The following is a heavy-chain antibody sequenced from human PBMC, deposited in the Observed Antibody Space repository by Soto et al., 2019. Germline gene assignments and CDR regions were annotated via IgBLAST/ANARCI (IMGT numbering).Heavy chain of an antibody. V-gene: IGHV1-18*04. Sequence: SVKVSCKASGYTFTSYGISWVRQAPGQGLEWMGWISAYNGNTNYAQKLQGRVTMTTDTSTSTAYMELRSLRSDDTAVYYCARAKYSENYIYYYYGMDVWGQGTTVTVSS. CDR2: ISAYNGNT. J-gene: IGHJ6*02. CDR1: GYTFTSYG. CDR3: ARAKYSENYIYYYYGMDV. D-gene: IGHD1-26*01.